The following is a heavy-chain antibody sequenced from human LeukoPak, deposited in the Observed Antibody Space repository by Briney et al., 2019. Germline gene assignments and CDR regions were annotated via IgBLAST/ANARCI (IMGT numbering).Heavy chain of an antibody. D-gene: IGHD3-22*01. CDR2: ISYDGSNK. CDR3: AKGREDYYDSSGYYPLLD. Sequence: GGSLRLSCAASGFTFSRYWMSWVRQAPGKGLEWVAVISYDGSNKYYADSVKGRFTISRDNSKNTLYLQMNSLRAEDTAVYYCAKGREDYYDSSGYYPLLDWGQGTLVTVSS. CDR1: GFTFSRYW. J-gene: IGHJ4*02. V-gene: IGHV3-30*18.